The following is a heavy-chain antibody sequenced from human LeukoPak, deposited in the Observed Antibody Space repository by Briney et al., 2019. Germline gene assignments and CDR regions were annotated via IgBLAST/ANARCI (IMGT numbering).Heavy chain of an antibody. CDR3: ARYSSYGMDI. CDR1: GFTFSDYY. J-gene: IGHJ6*02. V-gene: IGHV3-11*06. CDR2: ISSSSSYS. Sequence: PGGSLRLSCAASGFTFSDYYMSWIRQAPGKGLEWVSYISSSSSYSNYADSVKGRFTISRDNAKNSLYLQMNSLRAEDTAVYYCARYSSYGMDIWGQGTTVTVSS. D-gene: IGHD3-9*01.